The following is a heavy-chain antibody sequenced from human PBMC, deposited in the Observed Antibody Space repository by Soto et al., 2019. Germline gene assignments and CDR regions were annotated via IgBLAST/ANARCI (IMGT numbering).Heavy chain of an antibody. V-gene: IGHV4-31*03. Sequence: QVQLQESGPGLVKPSQTLSLTCTVSGGSISSGGYYWSWIRQHPGKGLEWIGYIYYSGSNYYNPSLKSRVTISVDTSKNQFSLKLSSVTAADTAMYYCARATTVTNPFDYWGQGTLVTVSS. CDR2: IYYSGSN. CDR1: GGSISSGGYY. J-gene: IGHJ4*02. CDR3: ARATTVTNPFDY. D-gene: IGHD4-17*01.